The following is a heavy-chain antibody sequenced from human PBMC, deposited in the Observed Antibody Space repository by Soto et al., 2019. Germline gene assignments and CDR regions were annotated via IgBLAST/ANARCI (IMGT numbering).Heavy chain of an antibody. J-gene: IGHJ1*01. Sequence: QVQLQQWGAGLLKPSETLSLTCAVYGGSFSGYYWSWIRQPPGKGLEWIGEINHSGSTNYNPSLKRRVTVSVDTSKNQFPLKLSSVTAADTAVYYCARAAYYYGSGSYYPPPRSRQTTYAEYFQHWGQGTLVTVSS. CDR1: GGSFSGYY. D-gene: IGHD3-10*01. CDR3: ARAAYYYGSGSYYPPPRSRQTTYAEYFQH. CDR2: INHSGST. V-gene: IGHV4-34*01.